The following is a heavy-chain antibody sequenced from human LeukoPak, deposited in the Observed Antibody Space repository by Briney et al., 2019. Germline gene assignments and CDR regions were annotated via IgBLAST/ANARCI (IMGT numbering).Heavy chain of an antibody. CDR1: GFAFSSYS. CDR3: ARAEYYDILTGDY. D-gene: IGHD3-9*01. J-gene: IGHJ4*02. Sequence: GGSLRLSCAASGFAFSSYSMNWVRQAPGKGLEWVSSISSSSSYIYYADSVKGRFTISRDNAKNSLYLQMNSLRAEDTAVYYCARAEYYDILTGDYWGQGTLVTVSS. V-gene: IGHV3-21*01. CDR2: ISSSSSYI.